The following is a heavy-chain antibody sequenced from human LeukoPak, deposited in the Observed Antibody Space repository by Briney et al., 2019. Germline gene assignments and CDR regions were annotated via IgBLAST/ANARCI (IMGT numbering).Heavy chain of an antibody. J-gene: IGHJ4*02. Sequence: PGGSLRLSCAVSGLTFSSYWMSWVRQAPGKGLEWVDNINKDGSEKYYVDSVKGRFTISRDNAKTSLYLQMNSLRAEDTAVYYCARDLSGVTGYTYGRGIDYWGQGTLVTVSS. D-gene: IGHD5-18*01. CDR1: GLTFSSYW. CDR3: ARDLSGVTGYTYGRGIDY. V-gene: IGHV3-7*01. CDR2: INKDGSEK.